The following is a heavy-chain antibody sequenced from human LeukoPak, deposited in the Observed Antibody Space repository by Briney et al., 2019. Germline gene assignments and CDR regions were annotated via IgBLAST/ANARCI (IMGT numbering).Heavy chain of an antibody. CDR1: GFTFSSYS. D-gene: IGHD2-2*01. CDR2: ISSSSSTI. J-gene: IGHJ4*02. Sequence: GGSLRLSCAASGFTFSSYSMNWVRQAPGKGLEWVSYISSSSSTIYYADSVKGRFTISRDNAKNSLYLQMNSLRAEDTAVYYCARVRGVVPAATVYFDYWGQGTLVTVSS. V-gene: IGHV3-48*01. CDR3: ARVRGVVPAATVYFDY.